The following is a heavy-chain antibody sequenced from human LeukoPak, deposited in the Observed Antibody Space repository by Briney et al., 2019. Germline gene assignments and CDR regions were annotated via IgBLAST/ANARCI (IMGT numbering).Heavy chain of an antibody. CDR3: ARLYYCDSSGYRRFFDY. J-gene: IGHJ4*02. D-gene: IGHD3-22*01. V-gene: IGHV4-30-4*08. CDR1: GGSISSGDYY. Sequence: SETLSLTCTVSGGSISSGDYYWSWILQPPGKGLEWFGFIYYSGSTYYNPSLKCRATISVDTSKNQFSLKLSSVTAADTAVYYCARLYYCDSSGYRRFFDYWGQGTLVTVSS. CDR2: IYYSGST.